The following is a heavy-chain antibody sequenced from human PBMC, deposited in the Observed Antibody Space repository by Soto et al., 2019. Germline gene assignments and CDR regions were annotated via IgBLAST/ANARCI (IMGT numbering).Heavy chain of an antibody. J-gene: IGHJ5*02. CDR2: TYYRSKWYN. Sequence: PSQTLSLTCAISGDSVSSNSAAWNWIRQSPSRGLEWLGRTYYRSKWYNDYAVSVKSRITINPDTSKNQFSLQLNSVTPEDTAVYYCARDPEYYDFWSGPGRFDPWGQGTLVTVSS. CDR3: ARDPEYYDFWSGPGRFDP. D-gene: IGHD3-3*01. CDR1: GDSVSSNSAA. V-gene: IGHV6-1*01.